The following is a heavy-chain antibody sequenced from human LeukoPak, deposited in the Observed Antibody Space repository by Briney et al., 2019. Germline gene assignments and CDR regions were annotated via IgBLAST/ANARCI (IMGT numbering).Heavy chain of an antibody. CDR1: GYTFTSYG. Sequence: RASVKVSCKASGYTFTSYGISWVRQAPGQGLEWMGWISAYNGNTNYAQKLQGRVTMTTDTSTSTAYMELSRLRSDDTAVYYCARVMRGTIVATIKYYYYLDVWGKGTTVTVS. D-gene: IGHD5-12*01. CDR3: ARVMRGTIVATIKYYYYLDV. V-gene: IGHV1-18*01. J-gene: IGHJ6*03. CDR2: ISAYNGNT.